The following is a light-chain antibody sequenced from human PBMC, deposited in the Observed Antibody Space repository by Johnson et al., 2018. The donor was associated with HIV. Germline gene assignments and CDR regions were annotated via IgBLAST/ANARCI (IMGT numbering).Light chain of an antibody. V-gene: IGLV1-51*01. CDR1: SSNIGNNY. J-gene: IGLJ1*01. CDR2: DNN. CDR3: GTWDSSLSAYA. Sequence: QLVLTQPPSVSAAPGQKVTISCSGSSSNIGNNYVSWYQHLPGKAPKLLIYDNNKRPSGIPDRFSGSKSGTSATLGITGLQTVAEADYYCGTWDSSLSAYAFGTVSKVIVL.